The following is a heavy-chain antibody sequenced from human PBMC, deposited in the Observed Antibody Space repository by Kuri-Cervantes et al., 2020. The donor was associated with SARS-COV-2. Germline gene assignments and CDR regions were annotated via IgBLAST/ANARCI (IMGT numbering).Heavy chain of an antibody. CDR1: GFTFSSYA. Sequence: GESLKISCAASGFTFSSYAMHWVRQAPGKGLEWVAVKSYDGSNKYYADSVKGRFTISRDNSKNTLYLQMNSLRAEDTAVYYCARDCAAGIFDYWGQGTLVTVSS. D-gene: IGHD1-1*01. V-gene: IGHV3-30-3*01. J-gene: IGHJ4*02. CDR3: ARDCAAGIFDY. CDR2: KSYDGSNK.